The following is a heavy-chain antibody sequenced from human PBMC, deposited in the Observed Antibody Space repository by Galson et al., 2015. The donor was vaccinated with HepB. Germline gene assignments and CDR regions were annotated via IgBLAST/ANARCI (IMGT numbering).Heavy chain of an antibody. CDR3: ARHKLLYYFGSGIGLNWFDP. CDR1: GGSISSSSYY. J-gene: IGHJ5*02. Sequence: SETLSLTCTVSGGSISSSSYYWGWIRQPPGKGLEWIGTISYRENTYYNPSLKSRLSISVDTSKNQFSLKLSSATAADTAMYYCARHKLLYYFGSGIGLNWFDPWGQGTLVTVSS. CDR2: ISYRENT. D-gene: IGHD3-10*01. V-gene: IGHV4-39*01.